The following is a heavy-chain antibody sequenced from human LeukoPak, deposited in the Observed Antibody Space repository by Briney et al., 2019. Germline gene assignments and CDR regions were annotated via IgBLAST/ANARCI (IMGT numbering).Heavy chain of an antibody. J-gene: IGHJ4*02. CDR3: AREGVYYGSGSHFDY. Sequence: QPGRSLRLSCAASGFTFSSYAMHWVRQAPGKGLEWVAVISYDGSNKYYADSVKGRFTISRDNSKNTLYLQMNSLRAEDTAVYYCAREGVYYGSGSHFDYWGQGTLVTVST. D-gene: IGHD3-10*01. CDR2: ISYDGSNK. V-gene: IGHV3-30*04. CDR1: GFTFSSYA.